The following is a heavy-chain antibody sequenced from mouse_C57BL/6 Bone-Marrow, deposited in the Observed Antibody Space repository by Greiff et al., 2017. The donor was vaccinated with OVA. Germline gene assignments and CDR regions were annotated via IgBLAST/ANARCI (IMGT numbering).Heavy chain of an antibody. CDR2: IYPGDGDT. CDR1: GYAFSSSW. D-gene: IGHD1-1*01. Sequence: QVQLQQSGPELVKPGASVKISCKASGYAFSSSWMNWVKQRPGKGLEWIGRIYPGDGDTNYNGKFKGKATLTADKSSSTAYMQLSSLTSEDSEVYSSARHPSFIHSWYFDVWGTGTTVTVSS. J-gene: IGHJ1*03. V-gene: IGHV1-82*01. CDR3: ARHPSFIHSWYFDV.